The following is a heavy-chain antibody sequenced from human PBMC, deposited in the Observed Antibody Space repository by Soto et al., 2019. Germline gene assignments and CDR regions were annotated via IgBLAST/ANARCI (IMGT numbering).Heavy chain of an antibody. CDR2: ISAYNGNT. J-gene: IGHJ4*02. CDR1: GYTFTSYG. V-gene: IGHV1-18*01. D-gene: IGHD6-13*01. Sequence: ASVKVSCKASGYTFTSYGISWVRQAPGQGREWMGWISAYNGNTNYAQKLQGRVTMTTDTSTSTAYMELRSLRSDDTAVYYCARDKRIAAAGTHDYWGQGXLVTVYS. CDR3: ARDKRIAAAGTHDY.